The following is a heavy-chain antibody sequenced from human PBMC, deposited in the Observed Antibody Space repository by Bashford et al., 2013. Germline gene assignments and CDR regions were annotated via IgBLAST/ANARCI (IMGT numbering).Heavy chain of an antibody. CDR2: IYHSGST. V-gene: IGHV4-30-2*01. CDR3: ARLLGGSYYLRNYYNGMDV. Sequence: SETLSLTCAVSGGSISSGGYSWSWIRQPPGKGLEWIGYIYHSGSTYYNPSLKSRVTISVDTSKNQFSLKLSSVTAADTAVYYCARLLGGSYYLRNYYNGMDVWGQGTTVTVSS. CDR1: GGSISSGGYS. D-gene: IGHD1-26*01. J-gene: IGHJ6*02.